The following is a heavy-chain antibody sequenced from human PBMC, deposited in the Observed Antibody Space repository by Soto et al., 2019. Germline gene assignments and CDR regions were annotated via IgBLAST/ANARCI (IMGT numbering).Heavy chain of an antibody. CDR3: AGAMTTVTTNWFDP. V-gene: IGHV1-3*01. CDR2: INAGNGNT. D-gene: IGHD4-17*01. J-gene: IGHJ5*02. CDR1: GYTFTSYS. Sequence: ASVKGSCNASGYTFTSYSVHWVRQAPGQRLEWMGWINAGNGNTKYSQKFQGRVTITRDTSASTAYMELSSLRSEDTAVYYCAGAMTTVTTNWFDPWGQGTLVTVSS.